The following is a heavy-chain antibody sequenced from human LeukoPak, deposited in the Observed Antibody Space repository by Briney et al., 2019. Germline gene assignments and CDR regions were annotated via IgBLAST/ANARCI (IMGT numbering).Heavy chain of an antibody. D-gene: IGHD3-16*01. CDR2: LYDSGST. CDR1: GGSVSSGSYY. J-gene: IGHJ4*02. Sequence: SETLSLTCTVSGGSVSSGSYYWSWIRQPPGKGLEWIGYLYDSGSTRYNPSLKSRVTISVDTSKNRFSLKLTSVTAADAAVYYCARGGNGISFDSWGQGILVTVSS. CDR3: ARGGNGISFDS. V-gene: IGHV4-61*01.